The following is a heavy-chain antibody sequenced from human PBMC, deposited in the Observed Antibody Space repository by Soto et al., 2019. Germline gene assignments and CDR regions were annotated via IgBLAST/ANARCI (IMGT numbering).Heavy chain of an antibody. CDR2: ISAYNGNT. V-gene: IGHV1-18*01. J-gene: IGHJ6*02. Sequence: ASVKVSCKASGYTFTSYGISWVRQAPGQGLDWMGWISAYNGNTNYAQKLQGRGTMTTDTSTSTAYMELRSLRSDDTAVYYCARDLDVPAATPYGMDVWGQGTTVTVSS. CDR3: ARDLDVPAATPYGMDV. CDR1: GYTFTSYG. D-gene: IGHD2-2*01.